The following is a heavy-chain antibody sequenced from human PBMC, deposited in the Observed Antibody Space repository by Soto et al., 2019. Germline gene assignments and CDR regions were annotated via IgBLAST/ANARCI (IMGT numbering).Heavy chain of an antibody. J-gene: IGHJ4*02. CDR2: IYYSGST. V-gene: IGHV4-31*03. D-gene: IGHD2-8*01. CDR1: GGSISSGGYY. CDR3: ARAAGWYCTNGVCPWADY. Sequence: SETLSLTCTVSGGSISSGGYYWSWIRQHPGKGLEWIGYIYYSGSTYYNPSLKSRVTISVDTSKNQFSLKLSSVTAADTAVYYCARAAGWYCTNGVCPWADYWGQGTLVTVSS.